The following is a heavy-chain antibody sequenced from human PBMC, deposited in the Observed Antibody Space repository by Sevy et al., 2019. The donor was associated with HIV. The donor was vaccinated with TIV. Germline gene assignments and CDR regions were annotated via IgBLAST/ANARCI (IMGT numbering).Heavy chain of an antibody. CDR1: GDSVSSNSAA. J-gene: IGHJ6*03. Sequence: KQSQTLSLTCAISGDSVSSNSAAWNWIRQSPSRGLEWLGRTYYRSKWYNDYAVSVKSRITINPDTSKNQFSLQLNSVTPEETAVYYCARCRLKDYYDSSGYPKYYYYMDVWGKGTTVTVSS. V-gene: IGHV6-1*01. CDR3: ARCRLKDYYDSSGYPKYYYYMDV. CDR2: TYYRSKWYN. D-gene: IGHD3-22*01.